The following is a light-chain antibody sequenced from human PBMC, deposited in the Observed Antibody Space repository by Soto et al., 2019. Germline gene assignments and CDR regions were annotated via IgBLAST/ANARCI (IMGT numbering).Light chain of an antibody. CDR2: GAS. CDR3: QHYGSSPPMYT. J-gene: IGKJ5*01. CDR1: QSIGSTY. V-gene: IGKV3-20*01. Sequence: EIGLSQSPGNLSLSPGERATLSCRASQSIGSTYLVCYQQKPGQAPRLLIYGASSRATGIPDRFSGSGSGTDSGTDFTLTISRLEPEDFAVYYCQHYGSSPPMYTFGQGTRLEIK.